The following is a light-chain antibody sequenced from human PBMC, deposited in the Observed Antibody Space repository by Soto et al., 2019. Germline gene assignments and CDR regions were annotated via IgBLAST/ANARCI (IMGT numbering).Light chain of an antibody. J-gene: IGKJ4*01. Sequence: EIVMTQSPDTLSVSPGERATLSCRASQSIRGNLAWYQQKPGQAPRLLIYDASTGATGIPDRFSASGSGTEFTLTISSLQSADFAVYYCQQYNKWPLSFGGGTKVELK. CDR3: QQYNKWPLS. CDR1: QSIRGN. V-gene: IGKV3-15*01. CDR2: DAS.